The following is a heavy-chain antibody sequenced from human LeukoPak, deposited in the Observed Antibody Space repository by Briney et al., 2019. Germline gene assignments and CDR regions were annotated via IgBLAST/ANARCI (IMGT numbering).Heavy chain of an antibody. V-gene: IGHV1-2*02. J-gene: IGHJ3*02. CDR1: GGTFSSYA. CDR3: ATWGLHFDI. D-gene: IGHD3-16*01. Sequence: ASVKVSFKASGGTFSSYAISWVGQAPGQEVEWMGWIRPNSGGTNYTQKFQGRVTMTMDTSINTAYVELSRLTSDETAVYFCATWGLHFDIWGQGTMVTVAS. CDR2: IRPNSGGT.